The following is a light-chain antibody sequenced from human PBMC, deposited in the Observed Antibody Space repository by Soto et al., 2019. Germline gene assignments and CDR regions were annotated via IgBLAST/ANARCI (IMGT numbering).Light chain of an antibody. CDR3: SSYAGINNFYV. V-gene: IGLV2-8*01. J-gene: IGLJ1*01. CDR2: EVS. CDR1: SSDVGGYNY. Sequence: QAALTQSPSASGSPGQSVTISCTGTSSDVGGYNYVSWYQQHPGKAPKLMIYEVSKRPSGVPDRFSGSKSGNTASLTVSGLQAEDEADYYCSSYAGINNFYVFGTGTKVTVL.